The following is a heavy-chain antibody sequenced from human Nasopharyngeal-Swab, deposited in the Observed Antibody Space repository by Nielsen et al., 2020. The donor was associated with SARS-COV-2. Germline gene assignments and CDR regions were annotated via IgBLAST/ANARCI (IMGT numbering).Heavy chain of an antibody. D-gene: IGHD6-6*01. CDR3: ARWWRAARPKGGHAFDI. CDR1: GGSISSGFYY. Sequence: SETLSLTCTVSGGSISSGFYYWSWIRQHPGKGLEWIGYIYYSGSTYYNPSLKSRVTISVDTSKNQFSLKLSSVTAADTAVYYCARWWRAARPKGGHAFDIWGQGTMVTVSS. J-gene: IGHJ3*02. V-gene: IGHV4-31*03. CDR2: IYYSGST.